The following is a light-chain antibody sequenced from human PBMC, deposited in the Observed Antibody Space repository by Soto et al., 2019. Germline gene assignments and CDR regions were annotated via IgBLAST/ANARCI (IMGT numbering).Light chain of an antibody. Sequence: EIVLTQSPDTLSLSPGERATLSCRASQSVRRNYLAWYQQKPGQAPRFLIDDASSRATGIPDRFSGSGSGTDFTLTISRLEPEDFSVYYCQQYGSSPLTFGGGTKVEIK. J-gene: IGKJ4*01. CDR2: DAS. CDR3: QQYGSSPLT. CDR1: QSVRRNY. V-gene: IGKV3-20*01.